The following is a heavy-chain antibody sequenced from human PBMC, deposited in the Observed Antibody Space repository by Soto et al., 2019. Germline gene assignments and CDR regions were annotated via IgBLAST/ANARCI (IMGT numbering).Heavy chain of an antibody. CDR3: AGNYYDSGSYYSSFDY. CDR2: TYYISRCYT. Sequence: QVQLQQSGPGLVKPSQTLSLTCAISGDSVSSTSAAWNWIRQSPSRGLEWLGRTYYISRCYTDYALSVKRRLTINADTSKHHFSLHLNSVTPEDTALYYFAGNYYDSGSYYSSFDYWGQGTLVTVSS. D-gene: IGHD3-10*01. J-gene: IGHJ4*02. V-gene: IGHV6-1*01. CDR1: GDSVSSTSAA.